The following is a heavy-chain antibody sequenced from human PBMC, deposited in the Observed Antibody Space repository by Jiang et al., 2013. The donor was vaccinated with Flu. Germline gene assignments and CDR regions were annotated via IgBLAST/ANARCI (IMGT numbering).Heavy chain of an antibody. CDR2: IYTRGRT. V-gene: IGHV4-4*07. J-gene: IGHJ6*02. D-gene: IGHD6-19*01. CDR3: ARDNYSRGWYGMYYGMDV. Sequence: PGLVKPSETLSLTCTVSGASISSYYWSWIRQPAGKGLEWIGRIYTRGRTNHNPSLKSRVTMSLDTSKNQVSLKLSSVTAADTAMYYCARDNYSRGWYGMYYGMDVWGQGTTVTVSS. CDR1: GASISSYY.